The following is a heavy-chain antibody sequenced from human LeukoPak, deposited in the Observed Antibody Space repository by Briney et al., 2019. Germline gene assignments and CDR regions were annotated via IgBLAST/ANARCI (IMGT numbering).Heavy chain of an antibody. CDR1: GFTFSSYA. CDR2: ISYDGSNK. D-gene: IGHD5-12*01. J-gene: IGHJ4*02. V-gene: IGHV3-30*04. CDR3: AKTSAVASVR. Sequence: PGRSLRLSCAASGFTFSSYAMHWVRQAPGKGLEWVAVISYDGSNKYYADSVKGRFTISRDNSKNTLYLQMNSLRAEDTAVYYCAKTSAVASVRWGQGTLVTVSS.